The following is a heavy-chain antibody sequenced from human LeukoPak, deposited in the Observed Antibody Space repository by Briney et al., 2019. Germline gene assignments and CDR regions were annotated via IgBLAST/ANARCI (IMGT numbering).Heavy chain of an antibody. CDR3: TRGGYSTAGDY. CDR2: VSSSSTAI. CDR1: GFTFSSYA. Sequence: GGSLRLSCAASGFTFSSYAMNWVRQAPGKGLEWISYVSSSSTAISYVDSVKGRFTISRDNAKNSLYLQMTSLRAEDTAVYYCTRGGYSTAGDYWGHGALVTVSS. J-gene: IGHJ4*01. D-gene: IGHD2-21*01. V-gene: IGHV3-48*01.